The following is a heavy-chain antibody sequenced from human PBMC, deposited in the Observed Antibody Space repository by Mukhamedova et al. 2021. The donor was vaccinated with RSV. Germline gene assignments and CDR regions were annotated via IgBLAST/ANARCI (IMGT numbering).Heavy chain of an antibody. CDR3: AKDQWLGPRSAYYFDY. V-gene: IGHV3-30*18. J-gene: IGHJ4*01. CDR2: ISYDGSNK. D-gene: IGHD6-19*01. Sequence: SSYGMHWVRQAPGKGLEWVAVISYDGSNKYYADSVKGRFTISRDNSKNTLYLQLNSLRAEDTAVYYCAKDQWLGPRSAYYFDYWG. CDR1: SSYG.